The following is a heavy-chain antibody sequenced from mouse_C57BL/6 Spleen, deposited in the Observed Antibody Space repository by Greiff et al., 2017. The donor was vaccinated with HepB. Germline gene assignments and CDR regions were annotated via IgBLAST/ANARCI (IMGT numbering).Heavy chain of an antibody. D-gene: IGHD2-2*01. J-gene: IGHJ2*01. Sequence: QVQLQQSGAELVKPGASVKLSCKASGYTFTSYWMHWVKQRPGQGLEWIGMIHPNSGSTNYNEKFKSKATLTVDKSSSTAYMQLSSLTSEDSAVYYCARTPPIYYGYGHYFDYWGQGTTLTVSS. CDR2: IHPNSGST. CDR3: ARTPPIYYGYGHYFDY. CDR1: GYTFTSYW. V-gene: IGHV1-64*01.